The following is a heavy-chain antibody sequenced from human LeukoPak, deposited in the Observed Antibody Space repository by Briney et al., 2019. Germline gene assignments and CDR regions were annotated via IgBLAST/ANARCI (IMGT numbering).Heavy chain of an antibody. CDR3: AMGTSLDY. CDR2: INPNSGGT. Sequence: ASVKVSCKASGYTFTGYYIHWVRQAPGQGLEWMGWINPNSGGTNYAQKLQGRVTMSRDTSIRTAYMELRRLRSDDTAAYYCAMGTSLDYWGQGTLVTVSS. J-gene: IGHJ4*02. CDR1: GYTFTGYY. D-gene: IGHD2-2*01. V-gene: IGHV1-2*02.